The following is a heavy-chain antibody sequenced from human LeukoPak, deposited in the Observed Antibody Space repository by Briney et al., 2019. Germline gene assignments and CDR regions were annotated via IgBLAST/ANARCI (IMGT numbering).Heavy chain of an antibody. D-gene: IGHD1-7*01. J-gene: IGHJ4*02. CDR1: GITFSTSA. CDR3: AKLLLGTVVPFYDY. CDR2: ISGSGGST. V-gene: IGHV3-23*01. Sequence: PGGSLRLSCAASGITFSTSAMSWVRQAPGKGLEWVSAISGSGGSTYYADSVKGRFTISRDNSKSTLHLQMNSLRVDDTAVYYCAKLLLGTVVPFYDYSGQGTLVTVSS.